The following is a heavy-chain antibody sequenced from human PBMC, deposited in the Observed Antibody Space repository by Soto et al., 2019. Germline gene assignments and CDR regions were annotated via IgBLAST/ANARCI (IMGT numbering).Heavy chain of an antibody. D-gene: IGHD6-13*01. Sequence: QVQLLESGGGVVQPGTSLRLSCAASGFTFSSYAMHWVRQAPGKGLERVAIISDDGSNKYYADSVKGRFTTSRDNSKNALSVQMNSLRAEDTAVYYCARDLYSSSCPGWYFALRGRGTRVTVSS. V-gene: IGHV3-30-3*01. J-gene: IGHJ2*01. CDR1: GFTFSSYA. CDR2: ISDDGSNK. CDR3: ARDLYSSSCPGWYFAL.